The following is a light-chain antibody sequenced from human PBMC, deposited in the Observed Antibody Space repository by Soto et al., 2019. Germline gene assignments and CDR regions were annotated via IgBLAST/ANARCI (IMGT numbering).Light chain of an antibody. Sequence: DIVMTQSPDSLAVSLGERATINCKSSQSVLYSSNNKNYLAWYQQKPGQPPKLLIYWASTRESGVPDRFSGSGSGTDFTLTISSLQAVDVAVYYCQQYCSTPITFGQGTRLEIK. CDR2: WAS. J-gene: IGKJ5*01. CDR3: QQYCSTPIT. CDR1: QSVLYSSNNKNY. V-gene: IGKV4-1*01.